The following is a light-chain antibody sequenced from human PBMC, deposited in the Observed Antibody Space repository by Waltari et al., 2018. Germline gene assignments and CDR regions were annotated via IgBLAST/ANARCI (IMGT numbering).Light chain of an antibody. CDR2: GQN. Sequence: SSELTQDPAVSVALGQTVRITCPGDSLRRYYASWYQQRPGQAPVLVLYGQNNRPSGIPDRFSGSASGNTASLTITGTQAEDEADYYCHSRDTISTRVFGGGTRLTV. V-gene: IGLV3-19*01. J-gene: IGLJ3*02. CDR1: SLRRYY. CDR3: HSRDTISTRV.